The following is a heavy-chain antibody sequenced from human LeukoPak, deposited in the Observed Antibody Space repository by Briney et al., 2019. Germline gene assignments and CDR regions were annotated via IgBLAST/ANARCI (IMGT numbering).Heavy chain of an antibody. D-gene: IGHD6-19*01. J-gene: IGHJ4*02. CDR1: GFTFSSYA. V-gene: IGHV3-64D*06. CDR3: VKAPSYSSGWHFFDY. CDR2: ISSHGAST. Sequence: GGSLRLSCSASGFTFSSYAMNWVRQAPGKGLEYVSAISSHGASTYYADSMKGRFTISRDNSEKTLYLQMSSLRAEDTAVYYCVKAPSYSSGWHFFDYWGQGTLVTVSS.